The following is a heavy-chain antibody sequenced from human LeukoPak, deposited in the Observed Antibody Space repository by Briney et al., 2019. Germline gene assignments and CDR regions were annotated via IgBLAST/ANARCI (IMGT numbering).Heavy chain of an antibody. J-gene: IGHJ3*02. CDR2: IYHSGST. CDR1: GYSISSGYY. D-gene: IGHD1-26*01. Sequence: SETLSLTCSVSGYSISSGYYWGWIRQAPGKGLEWIGSIYHSGSTYYNPSLKSRVTISVDTSKNQFSLKLSSVTAADTAVYYCARTEGATLTDAFDIWGQGTMVTVSS. V-gene: IGHV4-38-2*02. CDR3: ARTEGATLTDAFDI.